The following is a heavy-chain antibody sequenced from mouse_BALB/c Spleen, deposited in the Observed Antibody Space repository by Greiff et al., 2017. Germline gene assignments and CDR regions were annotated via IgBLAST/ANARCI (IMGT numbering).Heavy chain of an antibody. CDR1: GYTFTSYY. D-gene: IGHD2-14*01. V-gene: IGHV1S56*01. CDR3: VRDRYDGYAMDY. Sequence: QVQLQQSGPELVKPGASVKMSCKASGYTFTSYYIHWVKQRPGQGLEWFGWIYPGDGSTKYNEKFKGKTTLTADKSSSTAYMLLSSLTSEDSAIYFCVRDRYDGYAMDYWGQGTSVTVSS. CDR2: IYPGDGST. J-gene: IGHJ4*01.